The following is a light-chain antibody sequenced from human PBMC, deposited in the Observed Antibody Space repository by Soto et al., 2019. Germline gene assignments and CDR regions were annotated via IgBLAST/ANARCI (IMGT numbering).Light chain of an antibody. CDR2: DVS. CDR1: SSDVGGYNY. J-gene: IGLJ1*01. Sequence: QCALTQPASVSGSAGQSITISCTGTSSDVGGYNYVSWYQQHPGKAPKLMIYDVSNRPSGVSNRFSGSKSGNTASLTISGLQAEDEADYYCSSYTSSSTPYVFGTGTKVTVL. V-gene: IGLV2-14*01. CDR3: SSYTSSSTPYV.